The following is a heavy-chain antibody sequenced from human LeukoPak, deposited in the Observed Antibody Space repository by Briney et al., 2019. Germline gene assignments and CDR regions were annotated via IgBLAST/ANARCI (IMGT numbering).Heavy chain of an antibody. D-gene: IGHD2-15*01. J-gene: IGHJ4*02. CDR3: TLHPSGGSWPNDY. CDR2: IKSKTDGGTT. CDR1: GFTFSNAW. Sequence: PGGSLRLSCAASGFTFSNAWMSWVRQAPGKGLEWVGRIKSKTDGGTTDYAAPVKGRFTISRDDSKNTLYLQMNSLKTEDTAVYYCTLHPSGGSWPNDYWGQGTLVTVSS. V-gene: IGHV3-15*01.